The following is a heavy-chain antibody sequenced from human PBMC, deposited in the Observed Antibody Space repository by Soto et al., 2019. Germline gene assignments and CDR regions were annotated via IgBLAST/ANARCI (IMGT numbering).Heavy chain of an antibody. Sequence: SETLSLTCTVSGASISSGDSFWSWIRQPPGKGLEWIAYIYSSGSTYYNPSLKRRVGISIDTSKNQFSLNLSSLTAADTAVYYCASLNLSFDPWGQGTLVTVSS. J-gene: IGHJ5*02. CDR1: GASISSGDSF. CDR2: IYSSGST. CDR3: ASLNLSFDP. V-gene: IGHV4-30-4*01.